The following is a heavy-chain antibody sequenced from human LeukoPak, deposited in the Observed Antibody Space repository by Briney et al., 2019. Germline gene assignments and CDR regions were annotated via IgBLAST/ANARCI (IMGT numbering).Heavy chain of an antibody. Sequence: ARVKVSCKASGYTFTSYGISWVRQAPGEGLEWMGWISAHNGNTNYAQKLQGRVTMTTDTSTSTAYMELRSLRSDDTAVYCCARITMVRRVIITFGYWGQGTLVTVSS. CDR3: ARITMVRRVIITFGY. CDR1: GYTFTSYG. CDR2: ISAHNGNT. V-gene: IGHV1-18*01. D-gene: IGHD3-10*01. J-gene: IGHJ4*02.